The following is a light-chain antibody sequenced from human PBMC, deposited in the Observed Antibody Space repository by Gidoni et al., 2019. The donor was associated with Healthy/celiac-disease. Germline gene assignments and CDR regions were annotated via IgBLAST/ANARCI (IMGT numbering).Light chain of an antibody. J-gene: IGKJ2*01. V-gene: IGKV3-11*01. CDR2: DAS. Sequence: DIVLTQSPATLSLSPGERATLPCRASQSVSSYVAWYQQKPGQAPRLLIYDASNRATGIPARFSGSGSGTDFTLTISSLEPEDFAVYYCQQRSNWPTYTFGQGTKLEIK. CDR3: QQRSNWPTYT. CDR1: QSVSSY.